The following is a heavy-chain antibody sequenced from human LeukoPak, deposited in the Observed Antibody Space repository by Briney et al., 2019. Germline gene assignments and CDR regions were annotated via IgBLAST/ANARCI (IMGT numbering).Heavy chain of an antibody. D-gene: IGHD2-2*02. Sequence: GESLKISCKGSGYSFTSYWIGWVRQMPGKGLEWMGIIYPGDSDTRYSPSFQGQVTISADKSISTAYLQWSSLKASDTAMYYCATSTYCSSTRCYKYYYYMDVWGKGTTVTVSS. CDR1: GYSFTSYW. V-gene: IGHV5-51*01. CDR3: ATSTYCSSTRCYKYYYYMDV. CDR2: IYPGDSDT. J-gene: IGHJ6*03.